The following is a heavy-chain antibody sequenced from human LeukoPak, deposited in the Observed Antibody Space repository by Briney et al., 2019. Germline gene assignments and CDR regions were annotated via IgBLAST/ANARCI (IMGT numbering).Heavy chain of an antibody. Sequence: SETLSLTCTVSGGSISSYYWSWIRQPPGKGLEWNGYIYYSGSTNYNPSLKSRVTISVDTSKNQFSLKLSSVTAADTAVYYCAGDYYDSSGYYYPRYWGQGTLVTVSS. J-gene: IGHJ4*02. CDR2: IYYSGST. CDR3: AGDYYDSSGYYYPRY. V-gene: IGHV4-59*01. D-gene: IGHD3-22*01. CDR1: GGSISSYY.